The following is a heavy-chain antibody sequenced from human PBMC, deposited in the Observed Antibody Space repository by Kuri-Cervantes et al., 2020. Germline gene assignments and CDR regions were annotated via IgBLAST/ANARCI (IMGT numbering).Heavy chain of an antibody. Sequence: GGSLRLSCAASGFTFSSYDMHWVRQATGKGLEWVSAIGTAGDTYYPGSVKGRFTISRENAKNSLYLQMNSLRAGDTAVYYCARAMYSSGWYDYWGQGTLVTVSS. J-gene: IGHJ4*02. CDR2: IGTAGDT. CDR3: ARAMYSSGWYDY. CDR1: GFTFSSYD. V-gene: IGHV3-13*01. D-gene: IGHD6-19*01.